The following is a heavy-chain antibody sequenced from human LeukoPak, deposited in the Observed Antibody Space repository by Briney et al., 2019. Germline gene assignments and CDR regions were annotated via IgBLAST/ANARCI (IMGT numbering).Heavy chain of an antibody. CDR3: ARAYLSYFDY. Sequence: PSETLSLTCTVSGGSISSSSYYWGWIRQPPGKGLEWIGSIYYSGSTNYNPSLKSRVTISVDTSKNQFSLKLSSVTAADTAVYYCARAYLSYFDYWGQGTLVTVSS. D-gene: IGHD2/OR15-2a*01. V-gene: IGHV4-39*07. CDR1: GGSISSSSYY. J-gene: IGHJ4*02. CDR2: IYYSGST.